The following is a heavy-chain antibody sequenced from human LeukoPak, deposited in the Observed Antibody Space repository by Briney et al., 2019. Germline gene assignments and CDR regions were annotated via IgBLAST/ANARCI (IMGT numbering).Heavy chain of an antibody. J-gene: IGHJ3*02. CDR3: ARDRGYYDYVWGSYRPDAFDI. Sequence: SSETLSLTCTVSGCSISSYYWSWIRQPPGKGLEWIAYIYYSGSTNYNPSLKSRVTISEDTSKNQFSLKLSSVTAADTAVYYCARDRGYYDYVWGSYRPDAFDIWGQGTMVTVSS. CDR1: GCSISSYY. CDR2: IYYSGST. D-gene: IGHD3-16*02. V-gene: IGHV4-59*01.